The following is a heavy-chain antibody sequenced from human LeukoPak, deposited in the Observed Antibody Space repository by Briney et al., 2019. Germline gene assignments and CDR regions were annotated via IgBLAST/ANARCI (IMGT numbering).Heavy chain of an antibody. CDR3: ARGQRHNDYWSRRGPSPRKRMDV. D-gene: IGHD3-3*01. Sequence: GASVKVSCKTSGYTFTGYYIHWLRQAPGQGPEWMGWINPDNGGTNFAQKFQGRVTMTRDTSINTVYMEVNRLTSDDTAVFYCARGQRHNDYWSRRGPSPRKRMDVWRQGTTV. CDR1: GYTFTGYY. CDR2: INPDNGGT. V-gene: IGHV1-2*02. J-gene: IGHJ6*02.